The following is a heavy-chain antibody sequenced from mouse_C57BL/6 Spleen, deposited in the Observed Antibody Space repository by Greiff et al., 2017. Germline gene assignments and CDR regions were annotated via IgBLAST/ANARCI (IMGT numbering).Heavy chain of an antibody. CDR2: IFPGSGST. CDR3: ARPPYPVVAPCDY. D-gene: IGHD1-1*01. J-gene: IGHJ2*01. CDR1: GYTFTDYY. V-gene: IGHV1-75*01. Sequence: QVQLQQSGPELVKPGASVKISCKASGYTFTDYYINWVKQRPGQGLEWIGWIFPGSGSTYYNEKFKGKATLTVDKSSSTAYMLLSSLTSVDSAVYFCARPPYPVVAPCDYWGQGTTLTVSS.